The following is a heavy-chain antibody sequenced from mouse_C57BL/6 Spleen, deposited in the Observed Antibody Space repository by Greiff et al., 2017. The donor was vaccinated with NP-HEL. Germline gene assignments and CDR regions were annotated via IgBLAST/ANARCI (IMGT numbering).Heavy chain of an antibody. Sequence: QVQLQQSGPELVKPGASVKISCKASGYTFTDYYINWVKQRPGQGLEWIGWIFPGSGSTYYNEKFKGKATLTVDKSSSTAYMLLSSLTSEDSAVYFCARGTTVVATNYYAMDYWGQGTSVTVSS. D-gene: IGHD1-1*01. J-gene: IGHJ4*01. CDR3: ARGTTVVATNYYAMDY. V-gene: IGHV1-75*01. CDR2: IFPGSGST. CDR1: GYTFTDYY.